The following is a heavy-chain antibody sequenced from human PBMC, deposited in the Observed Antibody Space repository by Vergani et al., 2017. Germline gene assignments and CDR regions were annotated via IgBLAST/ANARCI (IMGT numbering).Heavy chain of an antibody. D-gene: IGHD3-22*01. Sequence: QVQLVQSGAEVKKPGSSVKVSCKASGGTFSSYAISWVRQAPGQGLEWMGRIIPIFGTANYAQKFQGRVTITADESTSTAYMELSSLISEDTAVYYCARDDSSGGWFDPWGQGTLVTVSS. J-gene: IGHJ5*02. V-gene: IGHV1-69*18. CDR1: GGTFSSYA. CDR2: IIPIFGTA. CDR3: ARDDSSGGWFDP.